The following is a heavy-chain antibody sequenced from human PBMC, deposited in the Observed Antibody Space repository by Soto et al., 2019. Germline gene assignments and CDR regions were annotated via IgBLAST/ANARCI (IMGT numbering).Heavy chain of an antibody. D-gene: IGHD4-17*01. CDR2: IIPIFGTA. J-gene: IGHJ6*04. Sequence: GASVKISCKASGGTFSSYAISWVRQAPGQGLEWMGGIIPIFGTANYAQKFQGRVTITADKSKSTVYMELSSLRSEDTAVYYCASPYGGNSHDYYGMEVWGKGTKVTVSS. CDR1: GGTFSSYA. CDR3: ASPYGGNSHDYYGMEV. V-gene: IGHV1-69*06.